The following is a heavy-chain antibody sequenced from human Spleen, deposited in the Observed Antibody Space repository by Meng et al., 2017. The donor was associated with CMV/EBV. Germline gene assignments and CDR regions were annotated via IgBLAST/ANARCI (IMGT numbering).Heavy chain of an antibody. CDR1: GFTLSSYA. V-gene: IGHV3-23*01. J-gene: IGHJ4*02. CDR3: AKELVVPSAIFDY. Sequence: ASGFTLSSYAMSWVRQAPGKGLEWVSASSGSGGSTYYADSVKSRFTISRDNSKNTVYLQMNSLRAEDTAVYYCAKELVVPSAIFDYWGQGTLVTVSS. CDR2: SSGSGGST. D-gene: IGHD2-2*01.